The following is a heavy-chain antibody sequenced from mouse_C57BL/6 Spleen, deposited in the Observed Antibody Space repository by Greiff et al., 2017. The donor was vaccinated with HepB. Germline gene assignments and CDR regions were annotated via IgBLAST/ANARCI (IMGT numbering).Heavy chain of an antibody. V-gene: IGHV1-22*01. CDR1: GYTFTDYN. Sequence: EVQLQQSGPELVKPGASVKMSCKASGYTFTDYNMHWVKQSHGKSLEWIGYINPNNGGTSYNQKFKGKATLTVNKSSSTAYMELRSLTSEDSAVYYCARGLLLRPDYAMDYWGQGTSVTVSS. CDR2: INPNNGGT. D-gene: IGHD1-1*01. J-gene: IGHJ4*01. CDR3: ARGLLLRPDYAMDY.